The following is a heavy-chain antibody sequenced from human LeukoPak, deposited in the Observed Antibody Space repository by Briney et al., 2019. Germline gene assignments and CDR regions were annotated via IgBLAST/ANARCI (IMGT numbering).Heavy chain of an antibody. Sequence: GGSLRLSCTASGFTFGDYAMSWIRQAPGKGLEWVGFIRSKAYGGTTEYAASVKGRFTISRDDSKSIAYLQMNSLKTEDAAVYYCTRALGRQQLVGVDYWGQGTLVTVSS. J-gene: IGHJ4*02. D-gene: IGHD6-13*01. CDR3: TRALGRQQLVGVDY. CDR2: IRSKAYGGTT. CDR1: GFTFGDYA. V-gene: IGHV3-49*03.